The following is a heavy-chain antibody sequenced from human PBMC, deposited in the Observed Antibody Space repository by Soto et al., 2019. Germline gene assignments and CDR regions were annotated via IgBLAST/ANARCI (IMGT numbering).Heavy chain of an antibody. V-gene: IGHV3-64D*06. CDR2: ISSNGAAT. CDR1: GFPFSSCA. D-gene: IGHD2-2*01. J-gene: IGHJ6*02. Sequence: GGSLRLSCSASGFPFSSCAMHWVRQAAGRGLEYVSGISSNGAATYYAESVKDRFIISRDNSRNTLFLQVNSLTGEDTAVYYCIKDRRSTRRAMDVWGQGTTVTVSS. CDR3: IKDRRSTRRAMDV.